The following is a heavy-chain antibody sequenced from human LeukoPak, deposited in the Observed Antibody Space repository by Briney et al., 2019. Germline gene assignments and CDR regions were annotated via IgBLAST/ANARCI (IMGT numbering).Heavy chain of an antibody. CDR3: ARVDYYDSSGYYYYGYYYYYGMDV. D-gene: IGHD3-22*01. Sequence: GGSLRLSCAASGFTFSSYAMSWVRQAPGKGLEWVSAISGSGGSTYYADSVKGRFTISRDNSKNTLYLQMNSLRAEDTAVYYCARVDYYDSSGYYYYGYYYYYGMDVWGQGTTVTVSS. J-gene: IGHJ6*02. CDR2: ISGSGGST. CDR1: GFTFSSYA. V-gene: IGHV3-23*01.